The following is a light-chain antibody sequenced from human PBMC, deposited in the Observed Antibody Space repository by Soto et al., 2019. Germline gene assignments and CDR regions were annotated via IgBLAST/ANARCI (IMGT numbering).Light chain of an antibody. V-gene: IGKV1-8*01. CDR3: QQYCSYPIT. Sequence: AIRMTQSPSSFSASTGDRVTITCRASQGISSYLAWYQQKPGKAPKLLIYAASTLQSGVPSRFSGSGSGTDFTLTISCLQSEDFATYYCQQYCSYPITFGGGTKVDIK. J-gene: IGKJ4*01. CDR2: AAS. CDR1: QGISSY.